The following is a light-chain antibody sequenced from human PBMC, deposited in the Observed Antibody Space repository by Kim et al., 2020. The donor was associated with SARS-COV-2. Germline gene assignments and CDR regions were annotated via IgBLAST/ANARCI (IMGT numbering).Light chain of an antibody. CDR2: GAS. Sequence: EVVLTQSPGTLSLSPGERATLSCRASQSFSGNYLAWYQQKPGQAPRLLIYGASSRATGIQDRFSGSGSGTDFTLTITRLEPEDFAVYYCQHFGRSSWTFGQGTKVDIK. CDR3: QHFGRSSWT. J-gene: IGKJ1*01. V-gene: IGKV3-20*01. CDR1: QSFSGNY.